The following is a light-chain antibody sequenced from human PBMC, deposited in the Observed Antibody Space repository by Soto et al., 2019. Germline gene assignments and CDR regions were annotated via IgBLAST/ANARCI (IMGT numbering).Light chain of an antibody. CDR1: QSFRGL. CDR2: DAY. Sequence: EVVLTQAAVTLTLSPGERATLSSSASQSFRGLLACYQQKPGQAPRLLIYDAYNRATGIPPRFSGSRSGTDFTLTISRLAPEDSAVYYCQQPHMWPITFGQGTRLEI. CDR3: QQPHMWPIT. J-gene: IGKJ5*01. V-gene: IGKV3-11*01.